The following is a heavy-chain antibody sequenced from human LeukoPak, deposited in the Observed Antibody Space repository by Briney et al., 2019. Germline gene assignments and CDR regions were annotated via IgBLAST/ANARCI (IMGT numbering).Heavy chain of an antibody. D-gene: IGHD6-13*01. CDR1: EFTFSSYG. CDR3: AKERYSSSSLFAVTPFDY. Sequence: GGSLRLSCVASEFTFSSYGMHWVRQAPGKGLEWVAYIRYDGSDRYYADSVKGRFTISRDDSKNTLYLQMNSLRAEDTAVYYCAKERYSSSSLFAVTPFDYWGQGTRITVSS. CDR2: IRYDGSDR. V-gene: IGHV3-30*02. J-gene: IGHJ4*02.